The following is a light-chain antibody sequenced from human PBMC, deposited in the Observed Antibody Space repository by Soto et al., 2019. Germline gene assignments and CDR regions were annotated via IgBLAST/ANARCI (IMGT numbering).Light chain of an antibody. CDR1: SSDVGSYNL. V-gene: IGLV2-23*02. CDR3: CSYAGSSTYYV. Sequence: QSVLTQPASVSGSPGQSITISCTGTSSDVGSYNLVSWYQQHPRKAPKLMIYEVSKRPSGVSNRFSGSKSGNTASLTISGLQAEDEADYYCCSYAGSSTYYVFGTGTKLTVL. J-gene: IGLJ1*01. CDR2: EVS.